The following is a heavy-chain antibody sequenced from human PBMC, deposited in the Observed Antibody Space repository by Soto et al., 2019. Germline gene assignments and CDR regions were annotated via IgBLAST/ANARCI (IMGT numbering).Heavy chain of an antibody. CDR3: ASYSSSWYPENWFDP. V-gene: IGHV3-23*01. J-gene: IGHJ5*02. CDR2: ISGSGGST. D-gene: IGHD6-13*01. Sequence: EVQLLESGGGLVQPGGSLRLSCAASGFTFSSYAMSWVRQAPGKGLEWVSAISGSGGSTYYADSVKGRFTISSDNSKNTLYLQMNSLRAEDTAVYYCASYSSSWYPENWFDPWGQGTLVTVSS. CDR1: GFTFSSYA.